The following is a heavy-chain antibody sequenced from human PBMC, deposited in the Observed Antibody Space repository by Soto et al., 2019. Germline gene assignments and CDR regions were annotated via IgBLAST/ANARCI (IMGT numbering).Heavy chain of an antibody. V-gene: IGHV4-31*03. CDR1: GGSISNGGYY. CDR3: ARDVTDFWSGHEGMEV. J-gene: IGHJ6*02. D-gene: IGHD3-3*01. CDR2: IYYSGST. Sequence: SETLSLTCTVSGGSISNGGYYWTWIRQHPGKGLEWIGYIYYSGSTYYNPSLKSRVTISVDTSKNQFSLKLTSVTAADTAVYYCARDVTDFWSGHEGMEVWGQGTTVTVSS.